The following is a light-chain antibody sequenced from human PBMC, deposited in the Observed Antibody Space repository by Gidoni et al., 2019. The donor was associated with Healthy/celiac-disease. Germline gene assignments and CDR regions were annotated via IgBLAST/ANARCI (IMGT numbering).Light chain of an antibody. CDR3: QQYYSFPLT. J-gene: IGKJ2*01. V-gene: IGKV1D-8*01. CDR2: PAS. CDR1: QGISSY. Sequence: VIWMTQSPALLSASTGDRATISCRRSQGISSYLACYQQQPGKAPELLIYPASTLQRVVPPRFSGSGSGTDFPLTISFLQAQDFATYYYQQYYSFPLTFGPGTKLEIK.